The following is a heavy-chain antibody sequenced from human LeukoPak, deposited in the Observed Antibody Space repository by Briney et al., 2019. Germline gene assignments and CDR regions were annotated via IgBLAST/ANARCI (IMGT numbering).Heavy chain of an antibody. J-gene: IGHJ3*02. Sequence: SETLSLTCTVSGGSISSGSYYWSWIRQPAGKGLGWIGRIYTSGSTNYNPSLKSRVTISVDTSKNQFSLKLSSVTAADTAVYYCARDPYYDFWSGYYSPAFDIWGQGTMVTVSS. CDR3: ARDPYYDFWSGYYSPAFDI. D-gene: IGHD3-3*01. V-gene: IGHV4-61*02. CDR2: IYTSGST. CDR1: GGSISSGSYY.